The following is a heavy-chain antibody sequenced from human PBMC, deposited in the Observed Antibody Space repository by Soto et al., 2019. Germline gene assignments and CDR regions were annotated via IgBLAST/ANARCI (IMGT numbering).Heavy chain of an antibody. CDR2: ISGYDGNT. CDR3: AREEWFGQTTFDF. V-gene: IGHV1-18*01. J-gene: IGHJ4*02. D-gene: IGHD3-10*01. Sequence: ASVKVSCKASGFTLNDYGVSWVRQAPGQGLEWLGWISGYDGNTNFAQKYEGRVTMTIDSSTSTAYMELRNLRSDDTAMYYCAREEWFGQTTFDFWGQGTLVPVYS. CDR1: GFTLNDYG.